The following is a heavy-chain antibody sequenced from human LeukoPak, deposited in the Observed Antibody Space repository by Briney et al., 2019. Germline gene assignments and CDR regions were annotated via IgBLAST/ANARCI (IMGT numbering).Heavy chain of an antibody. D-gene: IGHD3-22*01. CDR1: GGSISSYY. Sequence: PSETLSLTCTVSGGSISSYYWSWIRQPPGKGLEWIGYIYYSGSTNYNPSLKSRVTISVDTSKNQFSLKLSSVTAADTAVYYCARSLDSSGFTRPHAFDIWGQGTMVTVSS. J-gene: IGHJ3*02. CDR3: ARSLDSSGFTRPHAFDI. V-gene: IGHV4-59*12. CDR2: IYYSGST.